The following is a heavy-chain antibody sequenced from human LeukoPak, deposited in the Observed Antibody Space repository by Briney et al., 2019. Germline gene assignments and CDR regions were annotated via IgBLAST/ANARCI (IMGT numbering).Heavy chain of an antibody. D-gene: IGHD1-26*01. Sequence: PGGSLRPSCAASGFTFSSSAMHWVRQAPGKGLEWVGRIRSKANSYATAYAASVKGRFTISRDDSKNTAYLQMNSLKTKDTAVYYCTSFIVGATISFRHYWGQGTLVTVSS. CDR2: IRSKANSYAT. J-gene: IGHJ4*02. CDR3: TSFIVGATISFRHY. CDR1: GFTFSSSA. V-gene: IGHV3-73*01.